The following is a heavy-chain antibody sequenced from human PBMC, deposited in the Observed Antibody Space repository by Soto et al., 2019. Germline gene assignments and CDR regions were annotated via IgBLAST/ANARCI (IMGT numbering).Heavy chain of an antibody. CDR1: GGSISSSSYY. CDR3: ARHGSAVTTGFDY. CDR2: IYYSGST. J-gene: IGHJ4*02. Sequence: PSETLSLTCAVSGGSISSSSYYWGWIRQPPGKGLEWIGSIYYSGSTYHNPSLKSRVTISVDTSKNQFSLKLSSVTAADTAVYYCARHGSAVTTGFDYWGQGTLVTVSS. V-gene: IGHV4-39*01. D-gene: IGHD4-17*01.